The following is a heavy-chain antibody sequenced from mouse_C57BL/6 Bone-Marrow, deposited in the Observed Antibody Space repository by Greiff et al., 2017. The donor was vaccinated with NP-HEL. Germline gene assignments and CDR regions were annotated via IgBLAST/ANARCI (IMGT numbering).Heavy chain of an antibody. V-gene: IGHV15-2*01. CDR1: DSEVFPIAY. CDR2: ILPSIGRT. Sequence: VQLQQSGSELRSPGSSVKLSCKDFDSEVFPIAYLSWVRQKPGHGFEWIGGILPSIGRTIYGEKFEDKATLDADTLSTTAYLKLNSLTSEDSAIYYGAGGPYYYGSSYWYFDVWGTGTTVTVSS. D-gene: IGHD1-1*01. J-gene: IGHJ1*03. CDR3: AGGPYYYGSSYWYFDV.